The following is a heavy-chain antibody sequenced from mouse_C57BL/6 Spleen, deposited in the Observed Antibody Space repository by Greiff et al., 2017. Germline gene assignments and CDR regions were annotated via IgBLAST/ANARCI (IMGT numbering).Heavy chain of an antibody. CDR2: IHPNSGST. Sequence: QVQLQQPGAELVKPGASVTLSCKASGYTFTSYWMHWVKQRPGQGLEWIGMIHPNSGSTNYNEKFKSKATLTVDKSSSTAYMQLSSLTSEDSAVYYCARMGLLNYAMDYWGQGTSVTVSS. J-gene: IGHJ4*01. D-gene: IGHD2-1*01. CDR3: ARMGLLNYAMDY. CDR1: GYTFTSYW. V-gene: IGHV1-64*01.